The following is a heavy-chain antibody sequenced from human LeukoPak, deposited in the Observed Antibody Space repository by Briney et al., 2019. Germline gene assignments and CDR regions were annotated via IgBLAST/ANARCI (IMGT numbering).Heavy chain of an antibody. CDR1: GFTFSTYE. D-gene: IGHD3-22*01. CDR2: ISSTGSNI. Sequence: GGSLRLSCAASGFTFSTYEMNWVRQAPGKGLEWLSYISSTGSNIYYADSVKGRFTISRDNAKNSLYLLMNSLRTEDTAVYYCAATYYYDGSGDYWGQGTLVTVSS. V-gene: IGHV3-48*03. J-gene: IGHJ4*02. CDR3: AATYYYDGSGDY.